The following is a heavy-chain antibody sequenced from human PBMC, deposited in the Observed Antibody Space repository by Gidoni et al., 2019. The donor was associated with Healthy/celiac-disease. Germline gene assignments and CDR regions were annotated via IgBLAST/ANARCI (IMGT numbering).Heavy chain of an antibody. CDR3: ASSSGWPFDY. Sequence: AGKGLEWIGRIYTSGSTNYNPSLKSRVTISVDTSKNQFSLKLSSVTAADTAVYYCASSSGWPFDYWGQGTLVTVSS. V-gene: IGHV4-61*02. J-gene: IGHJ4*02. CDR2: IYTSGST. D-gene: IGHD6-19*01.